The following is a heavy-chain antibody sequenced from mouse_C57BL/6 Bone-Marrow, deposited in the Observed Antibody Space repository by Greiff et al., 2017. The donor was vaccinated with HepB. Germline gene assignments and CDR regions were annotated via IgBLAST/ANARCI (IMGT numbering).Heavy chain of an antibody. CDR3: ARDHSDY. Sequence: VQLQQSGPELVKPGASVKISCKASGYTFTDYYMNWVKQSHGKSLEWIGDINPNNGGTSYNQKFKGKATLTVDKSSSTAYMELRSLTSEDSAVYYCARDHSDYWGQGTTLTVSS. J-gene: IGHJ2*01. CDR1: GYTFTDYY. CDR2: INPNNGGT. V-gene: IGHV1-26*01.